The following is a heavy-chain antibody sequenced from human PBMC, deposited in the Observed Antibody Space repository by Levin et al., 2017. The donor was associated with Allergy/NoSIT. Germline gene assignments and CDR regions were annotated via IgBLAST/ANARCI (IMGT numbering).Heavy chain of an antibody. J-gene: IGHJ3*01. CDR1: GFAFGDYA. V-gene: IGHV3-23*01. Sequence: ASVKVSCAASGFAFGDYAMTWVRQAPGKGLEWVSDITGGGSDTWYGDSVKGRFTVSRDNSKDRLYLELNSLRVEDTGIYYCAKKQAGPSGFSFDVWGQGTTVTVSS. CDR2: ITGGGSDT. D-gene: IGHD6-19*01. CDR3: AKKQAGPSGFSFDV.